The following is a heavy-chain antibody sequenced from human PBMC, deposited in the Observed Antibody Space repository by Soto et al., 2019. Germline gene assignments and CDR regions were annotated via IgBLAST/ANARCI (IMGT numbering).Heavy chain of an antibody. CDR1: GFTFSDYY. D-gene: IGHD6-6*01. CDR3: AKGQGIAARPVWFDP. V-gene: IGHV3-23*01. Sequence: GGSLRLSCAASGFTFSDYYMSWIRQAPGKGLEWVSAISGSGGSTYYADSVKGRFTISRDNSKNTLYLQMNSLRAEDTAVYYCAKGQGIAARPVWFDPWGQGTLVTVSS. CDR2: ISGSGGST. J-gene: IGHJ5*02.